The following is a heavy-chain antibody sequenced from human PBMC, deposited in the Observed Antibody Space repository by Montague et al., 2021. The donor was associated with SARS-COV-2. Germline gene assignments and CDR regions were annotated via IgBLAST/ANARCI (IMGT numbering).Heavy chain of an antibody. CDR1: GFTFSSYA. CDR3: AKDQHGHRLFEN. Sequence: SLSLSCSASGFTFSSYAMSWVRQAPGKGLEWVSSNNGSGGGTFYADSVKGRFTISRDNSKNTLFLQMNSLRVEDTAIYYCAKDQHGHRLFENWGQGAQVIVSS. CDR2: NNGSGGGT. J-gene: IGHJ4*02. V-gene: IGHV3-23*01.